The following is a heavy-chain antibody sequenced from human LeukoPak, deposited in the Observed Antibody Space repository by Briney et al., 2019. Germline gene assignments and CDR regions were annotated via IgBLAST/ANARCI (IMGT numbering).Heavy chain of an antibody. CDR3: ARLMTTVVTNYYYYYGMDV. CDR2: IYSGGST. D-gene: IGHD4-23*01. V-gene: IGHV3-66*04. J-gene: IGHJ6*02. CDR1: GFTVSSNY. Sequence: GGSLRLSCAASGFTVSSNYMSWVRQAPGKGLEWVSVIYSGGSTYYADSVKGRFTISRDNSKNTLYLQMNSLRAEDTAVYYCARLMTTVVTNYYYYYGMDVWGQGTTVTVS.